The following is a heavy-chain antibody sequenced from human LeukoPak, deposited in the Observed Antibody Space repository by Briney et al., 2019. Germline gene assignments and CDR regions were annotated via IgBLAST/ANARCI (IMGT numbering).Heavy chain of an antibody. D-gene: IGHD6-13*01. CDR3: ARESRGIADY. CDR2: ISAYNGNT. CDR1: GYTFTSYG. Sequence: ASVKVSCKASGYTFTSYGISWVRQAPGQGLEGMGWISAYNGNTNYAQKLQGRVTMTTDTSTSTAYMELRSMTSDDTAVYYCARESRGIADYWGQGTLATVSS. V-gene: IGHV1-18*01. J-gene: IGHJ4*02.